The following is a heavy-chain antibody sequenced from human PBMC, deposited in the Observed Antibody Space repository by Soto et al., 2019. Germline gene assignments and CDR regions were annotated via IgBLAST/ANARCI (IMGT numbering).Heavy chain of an antibody. D-gene: IGHD3-22*01. V-gene: IGHV4-59*01. CDR1: GGSISSYY. CDR2: IYYSGST. Sequence: SETLSLTCTVSGGSISSYYWSWIRQPPGKGLEWIGYIYYSGSTNYNPSLKSRVTISVDTSKNQFSLKLSSVTAADTAVYYCARVGYYYDSSGYHPAFDYWGQGTLVTVS. CDR3: ARVGYYYDSSGYHPAFDY. J-gene: IGHJ4*02.